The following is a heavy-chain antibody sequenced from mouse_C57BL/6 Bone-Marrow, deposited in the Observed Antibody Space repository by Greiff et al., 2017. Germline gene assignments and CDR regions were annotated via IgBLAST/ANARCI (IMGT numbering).Heavy chain of an antibody. Sequence: EVMLVESGGGLVKPGGSLKLSCAASGFTFSDYGMHWVRQAPEKGLEWVAYISSGSSTIYYADTVKGRFTISRDNAKNTLFLQMTRLRSEDTAMYYCARDRRLGRYAMDYWGQGTSVTGSS. CDR3: ARDRRLGRYAMDY. CDR2: ISSGSSTI. D-gene: IGHD4-1*01. J-gene: IGHJ4*01. V-gene: IGHV5-17*01. CDR1: GFTFSDYG.